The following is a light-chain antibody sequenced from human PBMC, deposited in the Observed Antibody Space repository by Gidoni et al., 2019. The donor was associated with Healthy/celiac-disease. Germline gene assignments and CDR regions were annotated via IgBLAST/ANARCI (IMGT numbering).Light chain of an antibody. V-gene: IGKV1-39*01. CDR3: QQSYSTPRT. CDR1: QSISSY. Sequence: DIKRTQSPSSLSASVGERVTRTCRASQSISSYLNWYQQKPGKAPKLLIYDASSLQSGVPSRFSGSGSGTDFTLTISSLQPEDFATYYCQQSYSTPRTFGQGTKVEIK. J-gene: IGKJ1*01. CDR2: DAS.